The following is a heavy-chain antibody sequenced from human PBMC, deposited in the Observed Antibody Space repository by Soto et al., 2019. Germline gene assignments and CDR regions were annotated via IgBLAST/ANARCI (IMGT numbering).Heavy chain of an antibody. CDR3: ARAPWGDAFDI. J-gene: IGHJ3*02. CDR2: ISSSSSTI. CDR1: GFTFSSYS. V-gene: IGHV3-48*01. D-gene: IGHD3-16*01. Sequence: EVQLVESVGGLVQPGGSLRLSCAASGFTFSSYSMKWVRQAPWKGLEWVSYISSSSSTIYYADSVKGRFTISRDNAKNSLYLQMNSLRAEDTAVYYCARAPWGDAFDIWGQGTMVTVSS.